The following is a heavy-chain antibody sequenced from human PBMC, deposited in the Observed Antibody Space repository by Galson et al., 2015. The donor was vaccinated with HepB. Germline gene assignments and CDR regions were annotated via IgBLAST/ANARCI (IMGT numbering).Heavy chain of an antibody. J-gene: IGHJ4*02. CDR3: VTESTTFEY. V-gene: IGHV3-15*01. CDR2: VKSKSDGGTT. D-gene: IGHD4-11*01. Sequence: SLRLSCAASGFTFTKAWMSWVRQAPGKGLEWAGRVKSKSDGGTTDYATPVKGRFTISRDDSQRTLFLQMNSLTLDDTALYYCVTESTTFEYWGQGSLVTVSS. CDR1: GFTFTKAW.